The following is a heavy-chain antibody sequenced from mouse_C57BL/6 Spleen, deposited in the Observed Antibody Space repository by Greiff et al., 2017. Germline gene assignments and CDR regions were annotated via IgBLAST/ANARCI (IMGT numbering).Heavy chain of an antibody. V-gene: IGHV1-82*01. CDR2: IYPGDGDT. Sequence: VKLQESGPELVKPGASVKISCKASGYAFSSSWMNWVKQRPGKGLEWIGLIYPGDGDTNYNGKFKGKATLTANKSSSTAYMQLSSLTSEDSAVYFGAREDYYGFAYWGQGTLLTVSA. CDR1: GYAFSSSW. J-gene: IGHJ3*01. CDR3: AREDYYGFAY. D-gene: IGHD1-1*01.